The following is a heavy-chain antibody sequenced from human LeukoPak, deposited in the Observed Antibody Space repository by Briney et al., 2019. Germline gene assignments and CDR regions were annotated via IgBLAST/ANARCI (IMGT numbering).Heavy chain of an antibody. CDR1: GGTFSNYG. V-gene: IGHV1-69*04. CDR2: IIPILGTT. D-gene: IGHD3-10*01. J-gene: IGHJ5*02. CDR3: AVSDMVRGAWLDP. Sequence: ASVKVSCKASGGTFSNYGFSWVRQAPGQGLEWMGRIIPILGTTIYAQRFQGRVTITADKSTNTAYMELSRLRSDDTAVYYCAVSDMVRGAWLDPWGQGTLVTVSS.